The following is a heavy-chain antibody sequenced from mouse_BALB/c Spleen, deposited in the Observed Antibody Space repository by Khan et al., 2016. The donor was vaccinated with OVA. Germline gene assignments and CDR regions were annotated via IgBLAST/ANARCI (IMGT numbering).Heavy chain of an antibody. V-gene: IGHV5-9-3*01. CDR3: VRTPGYYGSNYFDY. Sequence: EVELVASGGALVKPGGSLKFSFAASLFTFINYGMSWVRQTPEKRLEWVATISSGGSYTYYPDSVKGRFTISRDNANNTLYLKMSRLRSEEPAMYYCVRTPGYYGSNYFDYWGKGTTLTVSS. CDR1: LFTFINYG. CDR2: ISSGGSYT. J-gene: IGHJ2*01. D-gene: IGHD1-1*01.